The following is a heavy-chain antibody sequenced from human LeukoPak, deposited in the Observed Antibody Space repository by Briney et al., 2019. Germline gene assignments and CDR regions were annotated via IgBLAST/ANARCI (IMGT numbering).Heavy chain of an antibody. V-gene: IGHV1-8*01. Sequence: ASVKVSCKASGYTFTSYDINWVRQATGQGLEWMGWMNPNSGNTGYAQKFQGRVTMTRNTSISTAYMELSSLRSEDTAVYYCARDDSPYCTNGVCSPTGGDYWGQGTLVTVSS. CDR3: ARDDSPYCTNGVCSPTGGDY. CDR1: GYTFTSYD. CDR2: MNPNSGNT. J-gene: IGHJ4*02. D-gene: IGHD2-8*01.